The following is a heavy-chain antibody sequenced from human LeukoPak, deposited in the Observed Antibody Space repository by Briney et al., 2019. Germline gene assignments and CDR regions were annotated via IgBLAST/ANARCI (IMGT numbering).Heavy chain of an antibody. CDR1: GGSMSSYY. J-gene: IGHJ4*02. Sequence: SETLSLTCTVSGGSMSSYYWSWTRQPPGKGLEWIGYISYSGSTNYNPSLKSRVTISVDTSKNHFSLKLSSVTAADTAVYYCAQHLGHCSGGTCYFTYWGQGTLVTVSS. V-gene: IGHV4-59*01. D-gene: IGHD2-15*01. CDR3: AQHLGHCSGGTCYFTY. CDR2: ISYSGST.